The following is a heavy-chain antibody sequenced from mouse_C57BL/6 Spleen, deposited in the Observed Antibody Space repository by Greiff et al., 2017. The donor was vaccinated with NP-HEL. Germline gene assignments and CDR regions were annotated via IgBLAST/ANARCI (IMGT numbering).Heavy chain of an antibody. CDR3: ARSSSYEGYAMDY. CDR2: IYPGDGDT. V-gene: IGHV1-80*01. CDR1: GYAFSSYW. Sequence: LVESGAELVKPGASVKISCKASGYAFSSYWMNWVKQRPGKGLEWIGQIYPGDGDTNYNGKFKGKATLTADKSSSTAYMQLSSLTSEDSAVYFCARSSSYEGYAMDYWGQGTSVTVSS. J-gene: IGHJ4*01. D-gene: IGHD1-1*01.